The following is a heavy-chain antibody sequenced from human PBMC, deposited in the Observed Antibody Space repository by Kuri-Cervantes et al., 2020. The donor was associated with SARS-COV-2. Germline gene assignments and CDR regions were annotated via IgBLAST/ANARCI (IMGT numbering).Heavy chain of an antibody. D-gene: IGHD6-13*01. J-gene: IGHJ6*02. CDR2: INAGNGNT. V-gene: IGHV1-3*01. Sequence: ASVKVSCKASGYTFTSYAMHWVRQAPGQRLEWMGWINAGNGNTKYSQKFQGRVTITRDTSASTAYMELSSLRSEDTAVYYCARDSPRGAAAGYGMDVWGQGPTVTVSS. CDR1: GYTFTSYA. CDR3: ARDSPRGAAAGYGMDV.